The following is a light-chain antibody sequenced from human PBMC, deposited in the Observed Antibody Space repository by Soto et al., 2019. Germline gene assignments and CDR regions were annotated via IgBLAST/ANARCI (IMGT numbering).Light chain of an antibody. CDR2: DVS. V-gene: IGLV2-14*01. J-gene: IGLJ2*01. Sequence: QSALTQPASVSGSPGHSITISCTGTSSDVGSYGYVSWYQQHPGRAPNLLIYDVSNRPSGVSNRFSGSKSGNTASLTISGLQPEDEADYYCTSHASGDSTVFGGGTKETVL. CDR3: TSHASGDSTV. CDR1: SSDVGSYGY.